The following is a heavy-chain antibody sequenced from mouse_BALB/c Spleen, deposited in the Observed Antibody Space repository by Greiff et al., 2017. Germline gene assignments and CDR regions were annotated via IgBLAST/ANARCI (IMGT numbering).Heavy chain of an antibody. V-gene: IGHV1-5*01. CDR2: IYPGNSDT. J-gene: IGHJ4*01. CDR3: TRDDYDGDYYAMDY. Sequence: DVKLVESGTVLARPGASVKMSCKASGYTFTSYWMHWVKQRPGQGLEWIGAIYPGNSDTSYNQKFKGKAKLTAVTSTSTAYMELSSLTNEDSAVYYCTRDDYDGDYYAMDYWGQGTSVTVSS. D-gene: IGHD2-4*01. CDR1: GYTFTSYW.